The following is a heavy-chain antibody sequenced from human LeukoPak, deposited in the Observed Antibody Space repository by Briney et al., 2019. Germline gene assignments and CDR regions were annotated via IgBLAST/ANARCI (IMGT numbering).Heavy chain of an antibody. J-gene: IGHJ3*02. D-gene: IGHD3-22*01. CDR2: IYYSGST. CDR1: GGSISSYY. V-gene: IGHV4-59*01. Sequence: SETLSLTCTVSGGSISSYYWSWIRQPPGKGLEWIGYIYYSGSTNYNPSLKSRVTISVDTSKNQFSLKLSSVTAADTAVYYCARDWGPWDDSSGYYYSYAFDIWGQGTMVTVSS. CDR3: ARDWGPWDDSSGYYYSYAFDI.